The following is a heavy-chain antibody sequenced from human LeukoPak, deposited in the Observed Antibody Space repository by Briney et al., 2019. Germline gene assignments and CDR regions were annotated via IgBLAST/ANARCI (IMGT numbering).Heavy chain of an antibody. Sequence: PSETQSLTCAVSGGSISSGDYSWSWIRQPPGKGLEWIGYIFQSGSTYYNPSLKSRVTISVDRSKNQFSLKLSSVTAADTAVYYCASLYDSSGYYLPNAFDIWGQGTMVTVSS. CDR2: IFQSGST. J-gene: IGHJ3*02. V-gene: IGHV4-30-2*01. CDR1: GGSISSGDYS. CDR3: ASLYDSSGYYLPNAFDI. D-gene: IGHD3-22*01.